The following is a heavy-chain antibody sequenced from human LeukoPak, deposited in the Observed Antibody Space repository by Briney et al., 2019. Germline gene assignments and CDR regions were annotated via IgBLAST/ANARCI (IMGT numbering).Heavy chain of an antibody. J-gene: IGHJ4*02. CDR1: GFTFSSYE. Sequence: GSLRLSRAASGFTFSSYEMNWVRQAPGKGLQWVSDISSSGTTIYYADSVKGRFTISRDNAKNSLYLQMNSLRAEDTAVYYCATTSIAAAVPGCFDYWGQGTLVTVFS. V-gene: IGHV3-48*03. CDR3: ATTSIAAAVPGCFDY. CDR2: ISSSGTTI. D-gene: IGHD6-13*01.